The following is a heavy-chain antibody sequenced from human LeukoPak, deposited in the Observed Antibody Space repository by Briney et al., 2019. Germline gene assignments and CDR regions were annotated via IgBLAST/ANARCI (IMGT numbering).Heavy chain of an antibody. D-gene: IGHD3-3*01. J-gene: IGHJ6*02. CDR2: IYPGDSDT. CDR3: ARQDTIFGSLMDV. CDR1: GYSFTSYW. V-gene: IGHV5-51*01. Sequence: GESLKISCQGSGYSFTSYWIGWVRQMPGKGLEWMGIIYPGDSDTRYSPSFQGQVTISADKSISTAYLQWSSLKASDTAMYYCARQDTIFGSLMDVWGQGTTVTVSS.